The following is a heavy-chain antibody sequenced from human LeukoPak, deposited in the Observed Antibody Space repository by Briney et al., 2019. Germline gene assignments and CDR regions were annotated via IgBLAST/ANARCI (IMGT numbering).Heavy chain of an antibody. D-gene: IGHD6-13*01. CDR3: ARGSLGIAAHDS. CDR2: IYPTGST. J-gene: IGHJ1*01. V-gene: IGHV4-4*07. Sequence: SETLSLTCSVSTGSVIPYYWSWIRQPAGKEFQWIGRIYPTGSTDYNPSLKSRVTMSVDTSKKQISLNLTSVTAADTAVYYCARGSLGIAAHDSWGQGTLVTVSS. CDR1: TGSVIPYY.